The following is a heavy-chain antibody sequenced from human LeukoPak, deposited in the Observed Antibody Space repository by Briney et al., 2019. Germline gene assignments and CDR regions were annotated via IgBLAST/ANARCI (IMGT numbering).Heavy chain of an antibody. CDR1: GFSFDDYA. D-gene: IGHD3-10*01. V-gene: IGHV3-9*01. CDR2: ISWNSNSM. CDR3: AKGDGSGAFDI. Sequence: SLRLSCVASGFSFDDYAMHWVRQGPGKGLEWVSGISWNSNSMGYADSVKGRFTISRDSAKNSLYLQMNSLRTEDTALYYCAKGDGSGAFDIWGQGTMVTVSS. J-gene: IGHJ3*02.